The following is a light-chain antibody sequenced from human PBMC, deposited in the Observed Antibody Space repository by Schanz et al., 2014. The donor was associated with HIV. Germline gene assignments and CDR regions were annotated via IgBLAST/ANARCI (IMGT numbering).Light chain of an antibody. CDR1: QTVSSRF. CDR2: GAS. J-gene: IGKJ1*01. CDR3: QQSYSTPRT. Sequence: EIVLTQSPVTLSLSPGERATLSCRASQTVSSRFIVWYQQEPGQPPRLLIYGASNKATGIPDRFSGSGSGTDFTLTISRLEPEDFATYCCQQSYSTPRTFGQGTKVEI. V-gene: IGKV3-20*01.